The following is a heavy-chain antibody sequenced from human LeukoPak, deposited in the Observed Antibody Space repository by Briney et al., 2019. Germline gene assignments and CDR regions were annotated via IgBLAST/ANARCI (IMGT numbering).Heavy chain of an antibody. Sequence: SVKVSCKASGYTFSSYAISWVRQAPGQGLEWMGRIIPIFGTANYAQKFQGRVTITTDESTSTAYMELSSLRSEDTAVYYCASQRLRNYVFHNWFDPWGQGTLVTVSS. CDR1: GYTFSSYA. J-gene: IGHJ5*02. CDR2: IIPIFGTA. V-gene: IGHV1-69*05. CDR3: ASQRLRNYVFHNWFDP. D-gene: IGHD3-16*01.